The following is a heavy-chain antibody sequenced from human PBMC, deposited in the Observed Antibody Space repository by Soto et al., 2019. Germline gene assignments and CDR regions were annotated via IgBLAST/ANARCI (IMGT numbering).Heavy chain of an antibody. D-gene: IGHD1-26*01. CDR1: GFTFSSYA. CDR3: ARDGVSGSRGAAEYFQH. V-gene: IGHV3-30-3*01. CDR2: ISYDGSNK. Sequence: QVQLVESGGGVVQPGRSLRLSCAASGFTFSSYAMHWVRQAPGKGLEWVAVISYDGSNKYYADSVKGRFTISRDNSKNTLYLQMNSLRAEDTAVYYWARDGVSGSRGAAEYFQHWGQGTLVTVSS. J-gene: IGHJ1*01.